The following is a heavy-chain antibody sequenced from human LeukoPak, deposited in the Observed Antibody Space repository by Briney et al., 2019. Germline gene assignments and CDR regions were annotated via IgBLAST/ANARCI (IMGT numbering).Heavy chain of an antibody. V-gene: IGHV1-18*04. CDR1: GYTFTGYY. D-gene: IGHD2-2*01. CDR2: ISAYNGNT. J-gene: IGHJ3*02. Sequence: ASVKVSCKASGYTFTGYYMHWVRQAPGQGLEWMGWISAYNGNTNYAQNLQGRVTMTTDTSTSTAYMELRSLRSDDTAVYYCARDLRYCSSTSCYAEGAAFDIWGQGTMVTVSS. CDR3: ARDLRYCSSTSCYAEGAAFDI.